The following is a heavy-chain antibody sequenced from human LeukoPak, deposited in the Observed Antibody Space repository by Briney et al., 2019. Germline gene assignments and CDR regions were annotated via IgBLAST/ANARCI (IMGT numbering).Heavy chain of an antibody. D-gene: IGHD3-22*01. V-gene: IGHV3-72*01. J-gene: IGHJ3*02. CDR3: ARVGDYYDSRGYSTDAFDI. CDR2: IRNRAKSYTT. Sequence: GGSLRLSCAASGFTFSDHYMDWVRQAPGKGLEWAGRIRNRAKSYTTQCAPSVKDRFTISRDDSRNSLYLQMNSLKTEDTAVYFCARVGDYYDSRGYSTDAFDIWGQGTMVTVSS. CDR1: GFTFSDHY.